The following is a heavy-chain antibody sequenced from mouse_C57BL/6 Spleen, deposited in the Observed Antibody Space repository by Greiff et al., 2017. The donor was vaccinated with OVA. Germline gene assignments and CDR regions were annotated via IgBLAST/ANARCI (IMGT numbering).Heavy chain of an antibody. V-gene: IGHV5-17*01. CDR1: GFTFSDYG. J-gene: IGHJ3*01. CDR3: ARRWDAEFAY. CDR2: ISSGSSTI. Sequence: EVKLMASGGGLVKPGGSLKLSCAASGFTFSDYGMHWVRQAPEKGLEWVAYISSGSSTIYYADTVKGRFTISRDNAKNTLFLQMTSLRSEDTAMYYCARRWDAEFAYWGQGTLVTVSA. D-gene: IGHD4-1*01.